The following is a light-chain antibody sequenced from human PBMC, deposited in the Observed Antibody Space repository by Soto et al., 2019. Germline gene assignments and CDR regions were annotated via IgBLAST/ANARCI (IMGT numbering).Light chain of an antibody. CDR2: DVS. V-gene: IGLV2-14*03. CDR3: SSYTSSSTLYV. CDR1: SSDVGGYNY. J-gene: IGLJ1*01. Sequence: ALTQPASVSGSPGQSITISCTGTSSDVGGYNYVSWYQQHPGKAPKLMIYDVSNRPSGVSYRFSGSKSGNTASLTISGLQAEDEADYYCSSYTSSSTLYVFGTGTQLTGL.